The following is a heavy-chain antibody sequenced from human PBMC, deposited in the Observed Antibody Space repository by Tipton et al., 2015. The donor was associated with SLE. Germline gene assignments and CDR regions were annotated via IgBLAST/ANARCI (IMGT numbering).Heavy chain of an antibody. CDR2: ISWNSGSI. CDR1: GFTFDDYA. CDR3: AKDRRNYGDLDY. D-gene: IGHD4-17*01. V-gene: IGHV3-9*01. Sequence: SLRLSCVASGFTFDDYAMHWVRQAPGKGLEWVSGISWNSGSIGYADSVKGRFTISRDNAKNSLYLQMNSLRAEDTALYYCAKDRRNYGDLDYWGQGTLVTVSS. J-gene: IGHJ4*02.